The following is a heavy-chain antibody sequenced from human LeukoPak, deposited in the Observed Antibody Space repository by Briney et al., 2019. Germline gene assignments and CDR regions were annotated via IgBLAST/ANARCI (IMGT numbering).Heavy chain of an antibody. J-gene: IGHJ3*02. CDR2: FYYTGST. Sequence: PSETLSLTCTVSGGSIGSYYWSWIRQPPGKGLEWIGYFYYTGSTDYNPSLKSRATIPVDTSKNQFSLKLSSVTAADTAVYYCARSFSGRGDAFDIWGQGTMVTVSS. CDR1: GGSIGSYY. V-gene: IGHV4-59*01. CDR3: ARSFSGRGDAFDI. D-gene: IGHD6-19*01.